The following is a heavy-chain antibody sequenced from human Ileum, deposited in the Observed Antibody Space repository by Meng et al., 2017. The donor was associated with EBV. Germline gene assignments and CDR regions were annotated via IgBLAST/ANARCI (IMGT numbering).Heavy chain of an antibody. V-gene: IGHV4-61*03. CDR2: MYDSENA. Sequence: QWQLQWSGPRLVKPSETLSPTCSVSGGSVSSNDYHWSWIRQPPGKGLEWIGCMYDSENAKYNPSPNSRVTISIDTTRNHFVLKLTSVTAADTAVYYCAYYFVGRGGPGSWGQGTLVTVSS. D-gene: IGHD3-9*01. J-gene: IGHJ5*02. CDR1: GGSVSSNDYH. CDR3: AYYFVGRGGPGS.